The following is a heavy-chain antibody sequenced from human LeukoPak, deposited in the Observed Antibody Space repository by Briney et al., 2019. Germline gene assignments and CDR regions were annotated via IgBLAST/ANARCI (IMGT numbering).Heavy chain of an antibody. J-gene: IGHJ4*02. CDR1: GFTFSDYY. CDR3: TTGVHYDFWSGYYPDY. D-gene: IGHD3-3*01. V-gene: IGHV3-15*01. CDR2: IKSKTDGGTT. Sequence: GSLRLSCAASGFTFSDYYMSWVRQAPGKGLEWVGRIKSKTDGGTTDYAAPVKGRFTISRDDSKTTLYLQMNSLKTEDTAVYYCTTGVHYDFWSGYYPDYWGQGTLVTVSS.